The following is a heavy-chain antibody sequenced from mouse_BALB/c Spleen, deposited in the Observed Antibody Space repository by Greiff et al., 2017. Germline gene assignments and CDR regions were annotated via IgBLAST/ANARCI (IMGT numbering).Heavy chain of an antibody. CDR2: IRLKSNNYAT. CDR1: GFTFSNYW. CDR3: SAFHYAMDY. J-gene: IGHJ4*01. Sequence: DVKLQESGGGLVQPGGSMKLSCVASGFTFSNYWMNWVRQSPEKGLEWVAEIRLKSNNYATHYAESVKGRFTISRDDSKSSVYLQMNNLRAEDTGIYYCSAFHYAMDYWGQGTSVTVSS. V-gene: IGHV6-6*02. D-gene: IGHD1-2*01.